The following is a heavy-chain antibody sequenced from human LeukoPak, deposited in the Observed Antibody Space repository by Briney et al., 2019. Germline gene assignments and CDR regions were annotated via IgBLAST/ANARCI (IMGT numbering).Heavy chain of an antibody. V-gene: IGHV1-24*01. CDR3: ATPEGCSGGSCYSLDFDL. CDR2: FDPEDGET. CDR1: GYTLTELS. J-gene: IGHJ2*01. D-gene: IGHD2-15*01. Sequence: ASVNVSCKVSGYTLTELSMHWVRQAPGKGLEWMGGFDPEDGETIYAQKFQGRVTMTEDTSTDTAYMELSSLRSEDTAVYYCATPEGCSGGSCYSLDFDLWGRGTLVTVSS.